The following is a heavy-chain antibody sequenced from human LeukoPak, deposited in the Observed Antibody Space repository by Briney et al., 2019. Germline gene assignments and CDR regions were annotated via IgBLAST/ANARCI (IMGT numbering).Heavy chain of an antibody. Sequence: AGGSLRLSCAASEFTFSGYWMHWVRQAPGKGLVWVSRINDDGSTTRYADSVKGRFTISRDNGKNTLYLQMNSLRAEDTAVYYCARDGSSGYFSYYYMDVWGKGTTVTVSS. V-gene: IGHV3-74*01. CDR1: EFTFSGYW. CDR2: INDDGSTT. CDR3: ARDGSSGYFSYYYMDV. D-gene: IGHD3-22*01. J-gene: IGHJ6*03.